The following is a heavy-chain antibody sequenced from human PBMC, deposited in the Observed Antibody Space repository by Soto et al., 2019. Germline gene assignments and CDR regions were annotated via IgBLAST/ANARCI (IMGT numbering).Heavy chain of an antibody. Sequence: PGGSLRLSCSVSGYTFSSDAMHWVRQAPGKGLEDVSAVNTNGRNTYYADSVKGRFTISRDNSKNTLYLQMSGLRAEDTAMYYCVKVLGRTIFWLGYFDYWGQGTLVTVSS. CDR2: VNTNGRNT. CDR3: VKVLGRTIFWLGYFDY. J-gene: IGHJ4*02. D-gene: IGHD3-9*01. V-gene: IGHV3-64D*06. CDR1: GYTFSSDA.